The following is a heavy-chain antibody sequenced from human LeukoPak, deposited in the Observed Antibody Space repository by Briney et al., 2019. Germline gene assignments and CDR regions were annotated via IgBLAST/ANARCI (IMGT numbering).Heavy chain of an antibody. D-gene: IGHD6-13*01. V-gene: IGHV4-59*01. CDR1: GGSISSYY. CDR3: ARESPLIIAAESLWRFYYYMDV. CDR2: IYYSGST. J-gene: IGHJ6*03. Sequence: SETLSLTCTVSGGSISSYYWSWIRQPPGKGLEWIGYIYYSGSTNYNPSLKSRVTISVDTSKNQFSLKLSPVTAADTAVYYCARESPLIIAAESLWRFYYYMDVWGKGTTVTVSS.